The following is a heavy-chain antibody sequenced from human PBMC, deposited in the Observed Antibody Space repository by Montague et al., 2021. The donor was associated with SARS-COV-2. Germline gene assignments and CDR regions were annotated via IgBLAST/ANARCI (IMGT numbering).Heavy chain of an antibody. Sequence: SLRLSCAASGFTFSSYAMHWVRQAPGKGLEWVAVISYDGTNKYYADSVKGRFTISRDNSKNTLYLQMNILRAEDTAVYYCARDEDQVDSNYYFDYWGQGTLVTVSS. CDR1: GFTFSSYA. D-gene: IGHD2-2*01. CDR3: ARDEDQVDSNYYFDY. J-gene: IGHJ4*02. CDR2: ISYDGTNK. V-gene: IGHV3-30*04.